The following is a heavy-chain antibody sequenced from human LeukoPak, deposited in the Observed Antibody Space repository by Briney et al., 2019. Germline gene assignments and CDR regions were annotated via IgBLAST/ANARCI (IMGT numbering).Heavy chain of an antibody. J-gene: IGHJ4*02. CDR3: AKGVYCSGASCALDY. Sequence: GGSLRLSCAASGFTFSSYAMSWVRQAPGKGLEWVSAISGSGGSTYYADSVKGRFTISRDNSKNTLYLQMNSLRDEDTAVYYCAKGVYCSGASCALDYWGQGTLVTVSS. D-gene: IGHD2-15*01. CDR1: GFTFSSYA. CDR2: ISGSGGST. V-gene: IGHV3-23*01.